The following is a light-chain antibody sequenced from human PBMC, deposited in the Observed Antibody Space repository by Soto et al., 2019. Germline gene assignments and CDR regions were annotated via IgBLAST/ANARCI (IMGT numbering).Light chain of an antibody. CDR3: SSYTTSNTRQIV. CDR2: DVS. J-gene: IGLJ1*01. Sequence: QSVLTQPASVSGSPGQSITISCTGTSSDVGGYNYVSWYQHHPGKAPKLIIFDVSNRPSGVSNPFSGSKSGNTASLTISGLQPEDEAVYYCSSYTTSNTRQIVFGTGTKLTVL. V-gene: IGLV2-14*03. CDR1: SSDVGGYNY.